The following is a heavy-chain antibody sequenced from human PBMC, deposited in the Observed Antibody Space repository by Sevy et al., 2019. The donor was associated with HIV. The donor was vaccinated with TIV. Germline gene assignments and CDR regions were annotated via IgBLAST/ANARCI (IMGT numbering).Heavy chain of an antibody. D-gene: IGHD7-27*01. J-gene: IGHJ4*02. CDR1: GFTFSDYG. CDR2: IWYDGTNK. V-gene: IGHV3-33*01. CDR3: TRGVSLGLPYFEY. Sequence: GGSLRLSCVASGFTFSDYGMHWVRQAPGKGLEWVAVIWYDGTNKKYADSVKGRFTISKDNSKNTLYLQMSSLRAEDTAVYYCTRGVSLGLPYFEYWGQGALVTVSS.